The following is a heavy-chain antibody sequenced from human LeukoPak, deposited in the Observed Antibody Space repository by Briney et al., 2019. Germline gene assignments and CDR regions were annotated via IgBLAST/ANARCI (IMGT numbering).Heavy chain of an antibody. Sequence: PGRSLRLSCAASGFTFSSYAMSWVRQAPGKGLEWVSVISGSGGSTYYADSVKGRFTISRDNSKNTLYLQMNSLRAEDTAVYYCQRETDAFHIWGQGTMVTVSS. CDR1: GFTFSSYA. D-gene: IGHD1-26*01. J-gene: IGHJ3*02. CDR2: ISGSGGST. V-gene: IGHV3-23*01. CDR3: QRETDAFHI.